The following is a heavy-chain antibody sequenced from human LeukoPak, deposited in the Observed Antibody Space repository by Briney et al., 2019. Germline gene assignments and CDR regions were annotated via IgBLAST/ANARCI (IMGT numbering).Heavy chain of an antibody. CDR3: ARGGGDRPFDY. D-gene: IGHD2-21*02. J-gene: IGHJ4*02. CDR2: INHSGST. V-gene: IGHV4-34*01. CDR1: GGSFSGYY. Sequence: SETLSLTCAVYGGSFSGYYWSWIRQPPGKGLEWIGEINHSGSTNYNLSLKSRVTISVDTSKNQFSLKLSSVTAADTAVYHCARGGGDRPFDYWGQGTLVTVSS.